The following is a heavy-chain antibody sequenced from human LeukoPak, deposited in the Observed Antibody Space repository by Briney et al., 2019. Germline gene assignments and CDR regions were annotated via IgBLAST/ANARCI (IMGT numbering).Heavy chain of an antibody. J-gene: IGHJ3*02. V-gene: IGHV4-59*08. CDR3: ARRKWGDAFDI. Sequence: SETLSLTCTVSGGSISSYYWSWIRQPPRKGLEWIGYIYYSGSTNYNPSLKSRVTISVDTSKNQFSLKLSSVTAADTAVYYCARRKWGDAFDIWGQGTMVTVSS. D-gene: IGHD2-8*01. CDR2: IYYSGST. CDR1: GGSISSYY.